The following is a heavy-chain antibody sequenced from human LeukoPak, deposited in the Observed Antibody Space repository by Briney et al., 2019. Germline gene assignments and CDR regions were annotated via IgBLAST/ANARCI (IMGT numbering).Heavy chain of an antibody. Sequence: PGGSLRLSCAASGFTFSNYAMHWVRQAPGKGLEWVALISYDGNNVYYADSVKGRFTISRDNSKNTLYLQMNSLRAEDTAVYYCAREVAAAGTAWFDPWGQGTLVTVSS. J-gene: IGHJ5*02. CDR1: GFTFSNYA. CDR3: AREVAAAGTAWFDP. CDR2: ISYDGNNV. V-gene: IGHV3-30-3*01. D-gene: IGHD6-13*01.